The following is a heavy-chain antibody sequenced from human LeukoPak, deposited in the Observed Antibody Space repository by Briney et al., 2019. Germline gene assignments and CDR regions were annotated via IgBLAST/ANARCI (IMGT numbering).Heavy chain of an antibody. J-gene: IGHJ4*02. CDR2: IWYGGSNK. V-gene: IGHV3-33*08. Sequence: GGSLRLSCAASGFTFSSYGMHWVRQAPGKGLEWVAVIWYGGSNKYYADSVKGRFTISRDNSKNTLYLQMNSLRAEDTAVYYCARPYQLLYHHFDYWGQGTLVTVSS. CDR1: GFTFSSYG. D-gene: IGHD2-2*02. CDR3: ARPYQLLYHHFDY.